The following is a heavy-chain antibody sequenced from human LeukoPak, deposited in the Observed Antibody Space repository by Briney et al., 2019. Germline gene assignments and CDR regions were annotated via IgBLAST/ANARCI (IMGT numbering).Heavy chain of an antibody. Sequence: GGSLRLSCAASGFTVSSNYMSWVRQAPGKGLEWVSVIYSGGSTYYADSVKGRFTISRDNAKKSLYLEMNNLRAEDTAVYYCATDGAGFDTWGRGVLVTVSS. J-gene: IGHJ5*02. V-gene: IGHV3-53*01. CDR2: IYSGGST. CDR1: GFTVSSNY. CDR3: ATDGAGFDT.